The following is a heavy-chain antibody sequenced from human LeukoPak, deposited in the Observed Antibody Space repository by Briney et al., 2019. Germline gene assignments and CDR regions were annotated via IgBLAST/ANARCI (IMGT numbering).Heavy chain of an antibody. Sequence: PSETLSLTCSVSGGSISSHYWSWIRQPPGKGLEWIGYIYYSGSTKYNPSLKSRVSISVDTSKNQFSLTLTSVTAADTAVYYCAAVVVSGTPYFDYWGQGTLVTVSS. CDR3: AAVVVSGTPYFDY. J-gene: IGHJ4*02. V-gene: IGHV4-59*03. CDR2: IYYSGST. CDR1: GGSISSHY. D-gene: IGHD2-21*02.